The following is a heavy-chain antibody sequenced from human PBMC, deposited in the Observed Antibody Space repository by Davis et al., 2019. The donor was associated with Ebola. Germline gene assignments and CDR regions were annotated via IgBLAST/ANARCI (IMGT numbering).Heavy chain of an antibody. Sequence: TVSCKVSGYSVTNYWIVWVRQMPGKGLEWIGIFYPGDYDRRYNPSFQGQVRMSVDRSASTAYLHWSSLKASDTATYYCARQGYYSAGTYIIDFWGQGTVVTVSS. D-gene: IGHD2/OR15-2a*01. CDR1: GYSVTNYW. CDR2: FYPGDYDR. V-gene: IGHV5-51*01. CDR3: ARQGYYSAGTYIIDF. J-gene: IGHJ4*02.